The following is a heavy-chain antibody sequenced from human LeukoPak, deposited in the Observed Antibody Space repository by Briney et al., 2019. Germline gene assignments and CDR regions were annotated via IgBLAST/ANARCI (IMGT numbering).Heavy chain of an antibody. CDR3: ARGHAPLWFGKTLGFDP. J-gene: IGHJ5*02. CDR2: MNPNSGNT. Sequence: ASVKVSYKASGYTFTSYDINWVRQATGQGLEWMGWMNPNSGNTGYAQKFQGRVTMTRNTSISTAYMELSSLRSEDTAVYYCARGHAPLWFGKTLGFDPWGQGTLVTVSS. D-gene: IGHD3-10*01. V-gene: IGHV1-8*01. CDR1: GYTFTSYD.